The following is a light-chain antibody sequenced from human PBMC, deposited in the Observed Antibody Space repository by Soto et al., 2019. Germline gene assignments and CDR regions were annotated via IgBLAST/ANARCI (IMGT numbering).Light chain of an antibody. V-gene: IGKV1-5*01. Sequence: DIQMTQSPSALSASLGDRVTITCRASHSIGSSLAWYHQRPGKAPNLLIYDASSLESGVPSRFSGGGSGTEFTLTISSLQPDDFGTYYCHQYLIYTPYTIGQGTKVDIK. J-gene: IGKJ2*01. CDR1: HSIGSS. CDR3: HQYLIYTPYT. CDR2: DAS.